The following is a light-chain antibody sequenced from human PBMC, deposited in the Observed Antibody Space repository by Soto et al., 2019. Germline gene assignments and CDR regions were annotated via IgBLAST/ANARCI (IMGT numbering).Light chain of an antibody. CDR3: QQYNNWPPIT. V-gene: IGKV3-15*01. J-gene: IGKJ3*01. CDR2: GAS. Sequence: PGERATLSCRASQSVSSNLAWYQQKPGQAPRLLIYGASTRATGIPARFSGSGSGTEFTLTISSLQSEDFAVYYCQQYNNWPPITFGPGTKVDIK. CDR1: QSVSSN.